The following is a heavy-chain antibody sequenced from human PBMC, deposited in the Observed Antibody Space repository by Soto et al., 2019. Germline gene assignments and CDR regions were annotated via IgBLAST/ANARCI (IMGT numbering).Heavy chain of an antibody. CDR3: EKSPHDFWSGYYTYYYYYMEV. CDR1: GFTFSSYA. D-gene: IGHD3-3*01. J-gene: IGHJ6*03. Sequence: EVQLLESGGGLVQPGGSLRLSCAASGFTFSSYAMSWVRQAPGKGLEWVSAISGSGGSTYYADSVKGRFTISRDNSKNTLYLQMNSLRADDTAVYYCEKSPHDFWSGYYTYYYYYMEVWGKGTTVTVSS. CDR2: ISGSGGST. V-gene: IGHV3-23*01.